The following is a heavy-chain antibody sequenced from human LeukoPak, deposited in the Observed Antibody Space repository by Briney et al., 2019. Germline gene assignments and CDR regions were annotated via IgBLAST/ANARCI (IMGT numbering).Heavy chain of an antibody. Sequence: GESLKISCKGSGYSFTNCWIGWVRQMPGKGLEWIGIIHPGDSNSRYSPSFEGQVTISADKSISTAYLQWSSLKASDTAMYYCARQTPGHYGMDVWGQGTTVTVSS. CDR1: GYSFTNCW. CDR3: ARQTPGHYGMDV. CDR2: IHPGDSNS. J-gene: IGHJ6*02. V-gene: IGHV5-51*01.